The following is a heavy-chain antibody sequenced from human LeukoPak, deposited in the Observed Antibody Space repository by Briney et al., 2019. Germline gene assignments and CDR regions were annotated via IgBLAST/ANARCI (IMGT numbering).Heavy chain of an antibody. CDR2: IYYSRST. V-gene: IGHV4-59*01. CDR3: ARFNCSSTSCYGDYYYYGMDV. J-gene: IGHJ6*04. Sequence: SETLSLTCTVSGGSISSYYWSWIRQPPGKGLEWIGYIYYSRSTNYNPSLKSRVTISVDTSKNQFSLKLSSVTAADTAVYYCARFNCSSTSCYGDYYYYGMDVWGKGTTVTVSS. D-gene: IGHD2-2*01. CDR1: GGSISSYY.